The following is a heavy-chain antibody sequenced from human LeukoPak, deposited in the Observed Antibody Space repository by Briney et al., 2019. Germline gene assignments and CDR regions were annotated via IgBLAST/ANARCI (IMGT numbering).Heavy chain of an antibody. V-gene: IGHV3-43D*03. CDR1: GFTFDDYA. Sequence: GGSLRLSCAASGFTFDDYAMHWVRQAPGKGLEWVSLISWDGGSTYYADSVKGRFTISRDNSKNSLYLQMNSLRAEDTALYYCAKDGNFWNSNYYYYYMDVWGKGTTVTVSS. CDR2: ISWDGGST. J-gene: IGHJ6*03. CDR3: AKDGNFWNSNYYYYYMDV. D-gene: IGHD3-3*01.